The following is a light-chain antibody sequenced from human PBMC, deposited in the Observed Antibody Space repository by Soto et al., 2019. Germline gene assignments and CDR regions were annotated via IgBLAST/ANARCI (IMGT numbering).Light chain of an antibody. V-gene: IGKV1-9*01. J-gene: IGKJ5*01. Sequence: DIPLTQSPSFLSASVGDRVTITCRASQGISSYLAWYQQKPGKAPKLLIYAASTLQSGVTSRFSGSGSGTEFTLTISSLQPEDFATYYCQQLNSYPTFGQGTRLEMK. CDR3: QQLNSYPT. CDR2: AAS. CDR1: QGISSY.